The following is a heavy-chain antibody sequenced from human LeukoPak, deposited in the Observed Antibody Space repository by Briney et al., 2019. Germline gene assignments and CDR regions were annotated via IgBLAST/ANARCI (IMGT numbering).Heavy chain of an antibody. V-gene: IGHV3-21*01. CDR1: GFTFSSYS. CDR2: ISSSSSYI. Sequence: GGSLRLSCAASGFTFSSYSMNWVRQAPGKGLEWVSSISSSSSYIYYADSVKGRFTISRDNAKNSLYLQMNSLRAEDTAVYYCANHKSRVVAGTLGAFDIWGQGTMVTVSS. J-gene: IGHJ3*02. CDR3: ANHKSRVVAGTLGAFDI. D-gene: IGHD6-19*01.